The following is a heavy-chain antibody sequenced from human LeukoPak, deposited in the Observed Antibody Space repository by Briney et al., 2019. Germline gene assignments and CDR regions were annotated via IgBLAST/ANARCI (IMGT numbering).Heavy chain of an antibody. D-gene: IGHD3-22*01. J-gene: IGHJ3*02. Sequence: GGSLRLSCAASGFTFSSYSMNWVRQAPGKGLEWVSDISGSGGSTYYADSVKGRFTISRDNSENTLYLQMNSLRAEDTAIYYCAKCYYDSSGYYFGAFDNWGQGTMVTVSS. V-gene: IGHV3-23*01. CDR3: AKCYYDSSGYYFGAFDN. CDR1: GFTFSSYS. CDR2: ISGSGGST.